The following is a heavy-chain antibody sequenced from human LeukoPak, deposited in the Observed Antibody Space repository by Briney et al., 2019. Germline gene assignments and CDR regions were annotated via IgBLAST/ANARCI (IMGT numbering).Heavy chain of an antibody. CDR1: GFTFSSYA. Sequence: GGSLRLSCVAPGFTFSSYAMSWVRQAPGKGLEWVSVISSSGGSTHYADSVKGRFTISRDNSGNTLYLQINSLRAEDTAIYYCAKGASSLGDYWGQGTLVTVSS. CDR3: AKGASSLGDY. J-gene: IGHJ4*02. D-gene: IGHD3-16*01. V-gene: IGHV3-23*01. CDR2: ISSSGGST.